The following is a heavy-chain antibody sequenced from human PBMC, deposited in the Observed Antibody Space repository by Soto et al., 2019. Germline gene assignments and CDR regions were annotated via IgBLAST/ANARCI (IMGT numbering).Heavy chain of an antibody. CDR2: FRESGGTT. J-gene: IGHJ3*02. Sequence: GGSLRLSCAASGFGFTFSTSAMSWVRQAPGKGLEWVSTFRESGGTTHYANSVKGRFTISRDTSKNMVYLQMNSLRAEDTAVYYCANLHVPGSPRRDAFDIWGQGTMVTVSS. V-gene: IGHV3-23*01. CDR3: ANLHVPGSPRRDAFDI. CDR1: GFGFTFSTSA.